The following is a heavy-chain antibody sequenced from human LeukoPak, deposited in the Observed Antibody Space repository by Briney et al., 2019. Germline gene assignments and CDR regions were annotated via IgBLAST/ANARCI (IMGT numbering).Heavy chain of an antibody. Sequence: ASVKVSCKASGYTFTSYAMHWVRQAPGQRLEWMGWINAGNGNTKYSQKFQGRVTITRDTSASTAYMELSSLRSEDTAVYYCARDNSGWYGQFYFQHWGQGTLVTVSS. V-gene: IGHV1-3*01. D-gene: IGHD6-19*01. CDR1: GYTFTSYA. CDR3: ARDNSGWYGQFYFQH. CDR2: INAGNGNT. J-gene: IGHJ1*01.